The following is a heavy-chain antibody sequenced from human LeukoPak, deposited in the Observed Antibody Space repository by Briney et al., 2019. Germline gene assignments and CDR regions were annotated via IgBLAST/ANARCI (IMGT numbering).Heavy chain of an antibody. V-gene: IGHV3-23*01. J-gene: IGHJ3*02. CDR2: ISGSGGTT. CDR3: AKDPPTVMANAFHI. CDR1: GFTFSSYG. D-gene: IGHD5-18*01. Sequence: GGSLRLSCAASGFTFSSYGMSWVRQAPGKGLEWVSSISGSGGTTYYADSVKGRFTISRDNSKNTLYLQMNSLRADDTAVYSCAKDPPTVMANAFHIWGQGTMVIVS.